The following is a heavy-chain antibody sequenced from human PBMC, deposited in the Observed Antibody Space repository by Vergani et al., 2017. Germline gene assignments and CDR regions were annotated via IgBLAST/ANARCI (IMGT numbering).Heavy chain of an antibody. CDR3: ARVAPSNSEVTPTAFDV. CDR1: GYTFTGYY. CDR2: IIPVLGKT. J-gene: IGHJ3*01. V-gene: IGHV1-2*02. D-gene: IGHD1-1*01. Sequence: QVQLVQSGAEVKKPGASVKVSCKASGYTFTGYYMHWVRQAPGQGLEWMGRIIPVLGKTKYAQDFQGRLTITADTSTSTAYMELRSLRSDDTAVYFCARVAPSNSEVTPTAFDVWGQGTMVTVSS.